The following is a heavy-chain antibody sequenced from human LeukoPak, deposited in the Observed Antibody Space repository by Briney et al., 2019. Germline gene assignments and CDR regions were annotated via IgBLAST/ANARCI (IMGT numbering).Heavy chain of an antibody. D-gene: IGHD1-26*01. CDR1: GFSFSTYS. J-gene: IGHJ4*02. CDR2: ISSSGDSI. CDR3: ARGIGGY. Sequence: PGGSLGLSCAASGFSFSTYSMNWVRQAPGKGLEWVSYISSSGDSIYYADSVRGRFTISRDDAKESLYLQMHSLRDEDTAVYYCARGIGGYWGQGTLVTVSS. V-gene: IGHV3-48*02.